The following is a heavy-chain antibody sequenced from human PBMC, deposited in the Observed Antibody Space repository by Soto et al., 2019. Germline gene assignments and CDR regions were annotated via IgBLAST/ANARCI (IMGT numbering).Heavy chain of an antibody. V-gene: IGHV4-31*03. Sequence: SETLSLTCTVSGRSVSSGGYYWTWIRQHPGRGLEWIGYIYHIGRPYYNPSLESRVTISLDTSKNQFSLNLTSVTAADTAIYYCVRDRALDSSGHWFDTWGQGTLVTGSS. CDR2: IYHIGRP. CDR3: VRDRALDSSGHWFDT. D-gene: IGHD6-19*01. J-gene: IGHJ5*02. CDR1: GRSVSSGGYY.